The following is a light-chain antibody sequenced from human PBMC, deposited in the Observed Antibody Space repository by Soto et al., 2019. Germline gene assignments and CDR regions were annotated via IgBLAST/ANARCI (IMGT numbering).Light chain of an antibody. CDR2: AAS. Sequence: DIQMTQSPSSLSASVGDRVTITCRASQTITSDLNWYQQRPGKAPKLLIYAASNLQSGVPSRFSGSGSGTDFTFIISSLQPEDSATYYCQQTYSTPGWTCGQGTKVEIK. V-gene: IGKV1-39*01. J-gene: IGKJ1*01. CDR1: QTITSD. CDR3: QQTYSTPGWT.